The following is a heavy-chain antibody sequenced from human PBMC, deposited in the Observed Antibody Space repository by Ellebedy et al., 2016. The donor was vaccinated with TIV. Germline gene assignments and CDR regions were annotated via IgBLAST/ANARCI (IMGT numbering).Heavy chain of an antibody. Sequence: PGGSLRLSCAASGFTVNSYFMTWVRQAPGKGLEWVSIIYKDGGTNYTDSVLGRLTISRYNSENTLYLQMDSLRAEEPAVYYCARDPGGGGNYGDNWFDPWGQGTLVTVSS. CDR1: GFTVNSYF. D-gene: IGHD4-17*01. CDR2: IYKDGGT. V-gene: IGHV3-66*01. J-gene: IGHJ5*02. CDR3: ARDPGGGGNYGDNWFDP.